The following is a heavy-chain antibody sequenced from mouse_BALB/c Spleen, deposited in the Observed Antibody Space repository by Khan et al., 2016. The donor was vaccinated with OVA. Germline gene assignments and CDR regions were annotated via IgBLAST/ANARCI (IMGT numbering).Heavy chain of an antibody. CDR2: IWSDGGK. J-gene: IGHJ4*01. D-gene: IGHD2-10*01. CDR3: ARQPYYHYNVMDY. Sequence: VQLKESGPGLVAPSQSLSITCTISGFSLTDYGVHWVRQPPGKGLEWLVVIWSDGGKTHNSALNSRLTVSKDNSRSQVFLKMTSLQTDDTAIYVCARQPYYHYNVMDYWGQGTSVTVSS. V-gene: IGHV2-6-1*01. CDR1: GFSLTDYG.